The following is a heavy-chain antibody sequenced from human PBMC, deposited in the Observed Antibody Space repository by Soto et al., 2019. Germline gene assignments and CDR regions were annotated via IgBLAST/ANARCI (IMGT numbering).Heavy chain of an antibody. Sequence: SETLSLTCTVSGGSISSGDYYWSWIRQPPGKGLEWIGYIYYSGSTYYNPSLKSRVTISVDTSKNQFSLKLSSVTAADTAVYYCARDVAAAGTEYYYYYGMDVWGQGTTVTVSS. J-gene: IGHJ6*02. CDR1: GGSISSGDYY. CDR2: IYYSGST. D-gene: IGHD6-13*01. CDR3: ARDVAAAGTEYYYYYGMDV. V-gene: IGHV4-30-4*01.